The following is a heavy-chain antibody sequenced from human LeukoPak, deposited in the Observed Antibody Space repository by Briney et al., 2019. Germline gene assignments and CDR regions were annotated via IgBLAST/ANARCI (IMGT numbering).Heavy chain of an antibody. CDR1: GFTFSSYN. CDR3: VRDNRDAFDI. J-gene: IGHJ3*02. Sequence: GGSLRLSCAASGFTFSSYNMNWVRQAPGKGLEWVSAISSSSSYKFNADSVKGRFTISRDNTRNLLYLQMNSLRAEDTAVYYCVRDNRDAFDIWGQGTMVTVSS. V-gene: IGHV3-21*01. CDR2: ISSSSSYK.